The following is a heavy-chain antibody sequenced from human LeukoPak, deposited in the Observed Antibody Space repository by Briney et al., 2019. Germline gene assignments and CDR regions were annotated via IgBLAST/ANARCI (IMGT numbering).Heavy chain of an antibody. D-gene: IGHD4-17*01. Sequence: SVKVSCKASGGTFSNRAISWVRQAPGQGLEWMGGIIPIYGTTNYAQKFQGRVTITADKSTSTAYMELSSLRSEDTAVYYCARDDSGDYDAFDIWGQGTMVIVSS. CDR2: IIPIYGTT. V-gene: IGHV1-69*06. CDR3: ARDDSGDYDAFDI. CDR1: GGTFSNRA. J-gene: IGHJ3*02.